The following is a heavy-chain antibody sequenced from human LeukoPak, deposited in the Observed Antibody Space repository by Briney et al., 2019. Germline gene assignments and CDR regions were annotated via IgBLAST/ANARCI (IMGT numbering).Heavy chain of an antibody. Sequence: GGSLRLSCVTSGFTFSSYGMHWVRQAPGKGLEWVAFISSDGNKNYYEDSVKGRFTISRDNSKNTLFLQMSSLRPEDTAVYYCAKHDGPIVVVTVKLDYWGQGTLVTVSS. J-gene: IGHJ4*02. CDR3: AKHDGPIVVVTVKLDY. CDR1: GFTFSSYG. V-gene: IGHV3-30*18. D-gene: IGHD2-21*02. CDR2: ISSDGNKN.